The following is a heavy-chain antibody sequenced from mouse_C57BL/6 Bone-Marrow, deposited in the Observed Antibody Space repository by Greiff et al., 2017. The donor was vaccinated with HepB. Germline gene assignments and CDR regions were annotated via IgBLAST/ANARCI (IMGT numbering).Heavy chain of an antibody. V-gene: IGHV14-4*01. CDR2: IDPENGDT. J-gene: IGHJ2*01. CDR3: TTETAQAYYFDY. D-gene: IGHD3-2*02. Sequence: VQLQQSGAELVRPGASVKLSCTASGFNIKDDYMHWVKQRPEQGLEWIGWIDPENGDTEYASKFQGKATIPADTSSNTAYLQLSSLTSEDTAVYYCTTETAQAYYFDYWGQGTTLTVSS. CDR1: GFNIKDDY.